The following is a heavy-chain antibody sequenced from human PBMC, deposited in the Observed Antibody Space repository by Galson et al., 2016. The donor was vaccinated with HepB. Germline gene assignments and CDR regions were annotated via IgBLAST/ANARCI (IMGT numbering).Heavy chain of an antibody. CDR3: ARAFKSGELRRRIVAVGTHRFDP. Sequence: SLRLSCAASGFTFSLYAMHWVRQAPGKGLEWVAVISYDGSTKYVDSVKGRFTISRDNSKNTLYLQMNSLRAEDTAVYYCARAFKSGELRRRIVAVGTHRFDPWGQGTLVTVSS. V-gene: IGHV3-30-3*01. CDR1: GFTFSLYA. CDR2: ISYDGSTK. J-gene: IGHJ5*02. D-gene: IGHD3-22*01.